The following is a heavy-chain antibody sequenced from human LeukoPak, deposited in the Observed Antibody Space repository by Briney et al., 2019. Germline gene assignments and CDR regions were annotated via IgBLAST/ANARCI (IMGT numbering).Heavy chain of an antibody. J-gene: IGHJ6*03. Sequence: GGSLILSCAASGFTVSSNYMSWVRQAPGKGLEWVSVIYSGGSTYYADSVKGRFTISRDNSKNTLYLQMHSLRAEDTAVYYCASGSGSYRTPYYYMDVWGTGTTVTVSS. CDR1: GFTVSSNY. V-gene: IGHV3-53*01. CDR2: IYSGGST. CDR3: ASGSGSYRTPYYYMDV. D-gene: IGHD3-10*01.